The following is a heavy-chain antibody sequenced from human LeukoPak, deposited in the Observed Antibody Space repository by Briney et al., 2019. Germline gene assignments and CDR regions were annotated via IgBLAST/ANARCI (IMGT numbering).Heavy chain of an antibody. D-gene: IGHD6-13*01. CDR1: GYTFSRYG. CDR2: ISVYNGNT. V-gene: IGHV1-18*01. Sequence: ASVKVSCKASGYTFSRYGINWVRQAPGQGLEWMGWISVYNGNTDYSQRLQGRITMTADTSTSTAFMELTSLRSDDTAVYFCARESTSWSFEYWGQGPLVPVS. J-gene: IGHJ4*02. CDR3: ARESTSWSFEY.